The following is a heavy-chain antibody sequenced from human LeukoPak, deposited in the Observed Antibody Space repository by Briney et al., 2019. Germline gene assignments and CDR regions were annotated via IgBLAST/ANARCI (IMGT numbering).Heavy chain of an antibody. CDR3: VRASRLGELSLGY. CDR1: GXSFSGYY. J-gene: IGHJ4*02. Sequence: SETLSLTCAVYGXSFSGYYWSWIRQPPGKGLEWIGEINHSGSTNYNPSLKSRVTISVDTSKNQFSLQLSSVTAADTAVYYCVRASRLGELSLGYWGQGTLVTVSS. CDR2: INHSGST. D-gene: IGHD3-16*02. V-gene: IGHV4-34*01.